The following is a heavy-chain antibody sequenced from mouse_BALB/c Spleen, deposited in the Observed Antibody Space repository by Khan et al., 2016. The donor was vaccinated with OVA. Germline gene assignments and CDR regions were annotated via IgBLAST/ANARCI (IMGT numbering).Heavy chain of an antibody. CDR1: GYTFTSYY. D-gene: IGHD2-2*01. V-gene: IGHV1S81*02. J-gene: IGHJ3*01. CDR2: INPNNGGT. CDR3: SRSGYGSFAY. Sequence: QVQLQQSGAELVTPGASVRLSCKASGYTFTSYYLYWVKQRPGQGLEWIGDINPNNGGTNFNEKFKNTATLTVDKSSSTAYIQLNSLTSVDSAVYYCSRSGYGSFAYWGQGTLVTVSA.